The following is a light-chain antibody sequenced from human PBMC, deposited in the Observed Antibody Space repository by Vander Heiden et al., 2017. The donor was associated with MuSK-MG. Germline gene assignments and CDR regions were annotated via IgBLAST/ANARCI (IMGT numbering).Light chain of an antibody. CDR3: QQAYSTPLT. Sequence: DIQRTQSPSSLSASVGDRVTITCRASQSISTHLNWYHQKPGKAPKLLIYATSSLESGVPSRFSGSGSGTDFTLTIYSLQPEDFATYYCQQAYSTPLTFGGGTKVEVK. CDR2: ATS. V-gene: IGKV1-39*01. CDR1: QSISTH. J-gene: IGKJ4*01.